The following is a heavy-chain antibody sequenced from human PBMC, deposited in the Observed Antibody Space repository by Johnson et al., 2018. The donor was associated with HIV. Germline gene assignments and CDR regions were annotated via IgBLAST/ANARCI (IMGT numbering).Heavy chain of an antibody. D-gene: IGHD1-26*01. CDR2: IKQDGSEK. J-gene: IGHJ3*02. CDR1: GFTFSSYW. V-gene: IGHV3-7*05. Sequence: VQLVESGGGLVQPGGSLRLSCAASGFTFSSYWMSWVRQAPGKGLEWVANIKQDGSEKYYVDSVKGRFTISRDNSKNTLYVQMNSLRVEDTAVYYCASSSPYSGSYGDAFDIWGQGTLVTVSS. CDR3: ASSSPYSGSYGDAFDI.